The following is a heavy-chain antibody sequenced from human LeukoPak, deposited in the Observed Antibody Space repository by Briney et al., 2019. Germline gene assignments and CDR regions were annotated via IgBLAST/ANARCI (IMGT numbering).Heavy chain of an antibody. Sequence: PSETLSLTCTVPGGSISSYYWSWIRQPPGKGLECIGYIYYSGSTNYNPSLKSRVTISVDTSKNQFSLKLSSVTAADTAVYYCARVSDSGSYYPSFDYWGQGTLVTVSS. V-gene: IGHV4-59*01. CDR1: GGSISSYY. D-gene: IGHD1-26*01. CDR3: ARVSDSGSYYPSFDY. CDR2: IYYSGST. J-gene: IGHJ4*02.